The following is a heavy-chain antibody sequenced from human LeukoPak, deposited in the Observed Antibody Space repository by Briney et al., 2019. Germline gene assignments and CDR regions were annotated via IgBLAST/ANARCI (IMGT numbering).Heavy chain of an antibody. CDR2: TNSDGSST. CDR3: ARGAGGYSYG. D-gene: IGHD5-18*01. CDR1: GIAFSSNA. V-gene: IGHV3-74*01. Sequence: PGGSLRLSCAASGIAFSSNAMSWVRHAPGKGLVWVSRTNSDGSSTSYADSVKGRFTISRDNAKNTLYLQMNSLRAEDTAVYYCARGAGGYSYGWGQGTLVTVSS. J-gene: IGHJ4*02.